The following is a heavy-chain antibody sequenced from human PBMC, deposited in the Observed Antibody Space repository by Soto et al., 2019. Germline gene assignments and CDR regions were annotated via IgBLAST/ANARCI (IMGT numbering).Heavy chain of an antibody. V-gene: IGHV4-34*01. CDR3: ARGPETRYSSSSSWFDP. Sequence: SETLALTCAVSGGCFSGYYWRWIRQPPGKGLEWIGEINHSGSTNYDPSLKSRVTISVDTSKNQFSLKLSSVTAADTAVYYCARGPETRYSSSSSWFDPWGQGTLVTVSS. CDR2: INHSGST. CDR1: GGCFSGYY. J-gene: IGHJ5*02. D-gene: IGHD6-13*01.